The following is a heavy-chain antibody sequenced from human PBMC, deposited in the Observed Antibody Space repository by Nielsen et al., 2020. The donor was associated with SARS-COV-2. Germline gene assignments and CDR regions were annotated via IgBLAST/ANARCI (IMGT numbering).Heavy chain of an antibody. J-gene: IGHJ6*03. CDR2: IYYSGST. V-gene: IGHV4-59*01. Sequence: WIRQPPGKGLKWIGYIYYSGSTNYNPSLKSRVTISVDTSKNQFSLKLSSVTAADTAVYYCARDITGKSLYYMDVWGKGTTVTVSS. D-gene: IGHD1-20*01. CDR3: ARDITGKSLYYMDV.